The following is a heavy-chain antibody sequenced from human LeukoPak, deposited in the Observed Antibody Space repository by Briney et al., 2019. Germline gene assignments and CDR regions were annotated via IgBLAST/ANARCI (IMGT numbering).Heavy chain of an antibody. CDR2: TYYSGST. Sequence: PSETLSLTCTVSGGSSGTYYSSWIRQPPGKGLEWIGYTYYSGSTNYNPSLKSRVSISVDTSKNQFSLRLSSVTAADTAVYYCARGGDYYGSGTYYAFDPWGQGTLVTVSS. D-gene: IGHD3-10*01. CDR1: GGSSGTYY. V-gene: IGHV4-59*01. J-gene: IGHJ5*02. CDR3: ARGGDYYGSGTYYAFDP.